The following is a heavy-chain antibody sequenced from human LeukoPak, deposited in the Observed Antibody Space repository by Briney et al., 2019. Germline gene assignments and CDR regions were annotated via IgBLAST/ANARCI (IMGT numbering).Heavy chain of an antibody. J-gene: IGHJ6*03. CDR2: ISAYNGNT. CDR1: GYTFTSYG. Sequence: ASVKVSCKASGYTFTSYGISWVRQAPGQGLEWMGWISAYNGNTNYAQKLQGRVTMTTDTSTSTAYMELSSLRSEDTAVYYCARAYCSSTSCYYYYYYMDVWGKGTTVTVSS. CDR3: ARAYCSSTSCYYYYYYMDV. V-gene: IGHV1-18*01. D-gene: IGHD2-2*01.